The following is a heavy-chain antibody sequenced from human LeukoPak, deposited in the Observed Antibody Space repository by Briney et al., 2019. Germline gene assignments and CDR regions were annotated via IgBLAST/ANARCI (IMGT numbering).Heavy chain of an antibody. Sequence: GGTLRLSCAASGFTFSSYGMSWVRQAPGKGLEWVSAISGSGGSTYYADSVKGRFTISRDNSKNTLYLQMNSLRAEDTAVYYCARDLGQYYDTSDNWFDPWGQGTLVTVSS. V-gene: IGHV3-23*01. D-gene: IGHD3-22*01. J-gene: IGHJ5*02. CDR3: ARDLGQYYDTSDNWFDP. CDR1: GFTFSSYG. CDR2: ISGSGGST.